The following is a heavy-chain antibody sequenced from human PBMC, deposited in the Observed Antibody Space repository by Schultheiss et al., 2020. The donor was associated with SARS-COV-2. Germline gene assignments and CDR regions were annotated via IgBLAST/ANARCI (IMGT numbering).Heavy chain of an antibody. Sequence: SETLSLTCAVYGGSFSGYYWSWIRQPPGKGLEWIGEINHSGSTNYNPSLKSRVTISVDTSKNQFSLKLSSVTAADTAVYYCARNYYDSSGYSDWGQGTLVTVSS. CDR2: INHSGST. V-gene: IGHV4-34*01. J-gene: IGHJ4*02. D-gene: IGHD3-22*01. CDR1: GGSFSGYY. CDR3: ARNYYDSSGYSD.